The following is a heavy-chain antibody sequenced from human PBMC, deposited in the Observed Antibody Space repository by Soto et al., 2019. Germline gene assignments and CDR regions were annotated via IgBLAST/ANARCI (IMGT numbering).Heavy chain of an antibody. CDR3: ARGPF. Sequence: EVQLVESGGGVVQPGGXLRLSCAVSXFXFXNQWMSWVRQAPGKGLEWVANINQDGSAKSHVDSVEGRFTISRDNAKNSLYLQMNSLIFEDTAVYYCARGPFWGQGTLVTVSS. V-gene: IGHV3-7*01. CDR1: XFXFXNQW. J-gene: IGHJ4*02. CDR2: INQDGSAK. D-gene: IGHD3-3*02.